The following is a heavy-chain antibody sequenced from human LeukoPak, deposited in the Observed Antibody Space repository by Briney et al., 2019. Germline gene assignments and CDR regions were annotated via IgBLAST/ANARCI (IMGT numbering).Heavy chain of an antibody. CDR2: INPNSGGT. Sequence: ASVKVSCKASGYTFTGYYMHWVRQAPGQGLEWMGWINPNSGGTNYAQKFQGWVTMTRDTSISTAYMELSRLRSDDTAVYYCARCSWGSTSRYFDYWGQGTLVTVSS. CDR1: GYTFTGYY. V-gene: IGHV1-2*04. CDR3: ARCSWGSTSRYFDY. D-gene: IGHD2-2*01. J-gene: IGHJ4*02.